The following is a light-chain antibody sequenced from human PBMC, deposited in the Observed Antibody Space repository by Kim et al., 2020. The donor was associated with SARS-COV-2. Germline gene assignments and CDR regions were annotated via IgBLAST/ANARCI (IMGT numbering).Light chain of an antibody. V-gene: IGLV3-21*04. J-gene: IGLJ3*02. CDR3: QVWDSASDHWV. Sequence: PGKAGRITCGAENIGSKSVHWYQQRPGQAPILIIYYDSDRPSGVPERFSGSNSGNTATLIVSRVEAGDEADYYCQVWDSASDHWVFGGGTQLTVL. CDR1: NIGSKS. CDR2: YDS.